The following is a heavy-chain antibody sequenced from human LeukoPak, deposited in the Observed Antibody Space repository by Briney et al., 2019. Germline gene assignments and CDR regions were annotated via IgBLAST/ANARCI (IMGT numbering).Heavy chain of an antibody. CDR1: GYTFNNYG. D-gene: IGHD2-8*01. Sequence: GGSLRLSCAASGYTFNNYGIHWVRQAPGRWLEWVAFIRRDGRNENYADSVKGRFTISRDNSKNTVYLQMSSLRAEDTAVFYCARDCTLYSNYGCFDYWGQGILVTVSS. J-gene: IGHJ4*02. V-gene: IGHV3-30*02. CDR3: ARDCTLYSNYGCFDY. CDR2: IRRDGRNE.